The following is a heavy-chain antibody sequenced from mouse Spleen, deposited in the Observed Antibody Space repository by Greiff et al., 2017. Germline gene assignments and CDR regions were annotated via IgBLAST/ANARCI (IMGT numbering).Heavy chain of an antibody. CDR3: ARVGNYDAMDY. D-gene: IGHD2-1*01. J-gene: IGHJ4*01. Sequence: VKLQESGAELARPGASVKMSCKASGYTFTSYTMHWVKQRPGQGLEWIGYINPSSGYTNYNQKFKGKATLTVDKSSSTAYMQLSSLTSEDSAVYYCARVGNYDAMDYWGQGTSVTVSS. CDR2: INPSSGYT. V-gene: IGHV1-4*01. CDR1: GYTFTSYT.